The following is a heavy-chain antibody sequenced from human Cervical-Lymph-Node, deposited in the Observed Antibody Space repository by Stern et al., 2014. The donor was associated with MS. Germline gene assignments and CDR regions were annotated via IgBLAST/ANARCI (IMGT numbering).Heavy chain of an antibody. CDR3: ARALARWLENDYYSYYGMDV. CDR1: GGSMSSGNYF. J-gene: IGHJ6*02. V-gene: IGHV4-61*02. Sequence: QMQLQESGPGLVKPSQTLSLTCTVSGGSMSSGNYFWSWIRQPAGKELEWIAHVYSTANTISNPSLKSRVTNSLKKSKTLFSLNLNSVTAADTAVYFCARALARWLENDYYSYYGMDVWGQGTTVTVSS. D-gene: IGHD5-24*01. CDR2: VYSTANT.